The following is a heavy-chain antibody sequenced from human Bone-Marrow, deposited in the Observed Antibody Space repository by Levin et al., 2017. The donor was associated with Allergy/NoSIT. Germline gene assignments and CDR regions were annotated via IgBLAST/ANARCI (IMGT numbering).Heavy chain of an antibody. D-gene: IGHD3-16*02. V-gene: IGHV3-7*01. CDR2: INQRGSEK. Sequence: GESLKISCAASGFTFRNYWMSWVRQAPGKGLEWVANINQRGSEKYYVDSVTGRFTISRDNAEDSLYLQMNSLRVEDTAVYYCAREILTFGGVIGEDYWGQGTLVTVSS. CDR1: GFTFRNYW. J-gene: IGHJ4*02. CDR3: AREILTFGGVIGEDY.